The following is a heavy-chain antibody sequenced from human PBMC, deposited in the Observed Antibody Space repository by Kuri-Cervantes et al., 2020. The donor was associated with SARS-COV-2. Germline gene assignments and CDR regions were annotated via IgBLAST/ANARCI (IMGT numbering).Heavy chain of an antibody. J-gene: IGHJ4*02. D-gene: IGHD3-16*01. CDR3: ARDLGLTY. CDR1: GASISSGAFY. CDR2: IYTTGSS. V-gene: IGHV4-61*02. Sequence: SETLSLTCTVSGASISSGAFYWNWIRQPAGKGLEWIGRIYTTGSSSSNPALKSRLTISVDTSKNQFSLRLTSVTAADTAVYYCARDLGLTYWGQGTLVTVSS.